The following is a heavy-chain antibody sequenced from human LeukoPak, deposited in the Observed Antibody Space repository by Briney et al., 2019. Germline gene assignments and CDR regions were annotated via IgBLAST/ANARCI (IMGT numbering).Heavy chain of an antibody. Sequence: GGSLRLSCAASGFTFSSYAMSWVHQAPGKGLEWVSAISGSGGSTYYADSVKGRFTISRDNSKNTLYLQMNSLRAEDTAVYYCAKGGSIAVAGPIGYWGQGTLVTVSS. CDR3: AKGGSIAVAGPIGY. J-gene: IGHJ4*02. CDR2: ISGSGGST. CDR1: GFTFSSYA. V-gene: IGHV3-23*01. D-gene: IGHD6-19*01.